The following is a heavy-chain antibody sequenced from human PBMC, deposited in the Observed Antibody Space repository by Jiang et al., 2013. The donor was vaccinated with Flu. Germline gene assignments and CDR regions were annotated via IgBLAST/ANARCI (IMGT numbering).Heavy chain of an antibody. V-gene: IGHV4-39*01. D-gene: IGHD1-26*01. CDR3: ARQWDDTGNYYARAHFDY. Sequence: GPGLVKPSETLSLTCAVSGGSISSSSSYWGWIRQSPGRGWSGLRASIVGAPTITPSFKSRVTISVDTSKNQFSLTLRSVTAADTAVYYCARQWDDTGNYYARAHFDYWGQGTLVTVSS. CDR2: SIVGAP. J-gene: IGHJ4*02. CDR1: GGSISSSSSY.